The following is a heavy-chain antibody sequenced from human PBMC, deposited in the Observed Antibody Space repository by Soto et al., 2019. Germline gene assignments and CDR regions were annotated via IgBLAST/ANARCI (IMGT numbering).Heavy chain of an antibody. D-gene: IGHD4-17*01. J-gene: IGHJ6*02. Sequence: SETLSLTCTVSGASITTYYWSWILQPPGKGLEWIGYISYSGSTDYNPSLKSRVTISFDASKNQISLQVRSATAADAAVYYCARGHYGGHGLDVWGQGTTVTVSS. CDR1: GASITTYY. CDR3: ARGHYGGHGLDV. CDR2: ISYSGST. V-gene: IGHV4-59*01.